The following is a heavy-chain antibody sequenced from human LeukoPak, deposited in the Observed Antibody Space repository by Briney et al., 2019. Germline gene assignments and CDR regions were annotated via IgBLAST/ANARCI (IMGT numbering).Heavy chain of an antibody. CDR2: IKQDGSKK. J-gene: IGHJ4*02. Sequence: GGSLRLSCAASGFTFSSYWMTWVRQAPGKWLEWVANIKQDGSKKNYVDSVKGRFTISRDNAKNSLYLQMNSLRAEDTAVYYCATPLDYYDSSGYHQGGDWGQGTLVTVSS. CDR1: GFTFSSYW. CDR3: ATPLDYYDSSGYHQGGD. D-gene: IGHD3-22*01. V-gene: IGHV3-7*03.